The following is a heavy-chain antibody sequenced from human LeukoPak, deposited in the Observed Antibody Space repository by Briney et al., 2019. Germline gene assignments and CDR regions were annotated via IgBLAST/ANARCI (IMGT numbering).Heavy chain of an antibody. CDR3: ARGGTSGWYPYYFDY. CDR1: GGSISSYY. CDR2: IYTSGST. Sequence: SETLSLTCTVSGGSISSYYWSWIRQPAGKRLEWIGRIYTSGSTNYNPSLKSRVTMSVDTSKDQFSLKLSSVTAADTAVYYCARGGTSGWYPYYFDYWGQGTLVTVSS. D-gene: IGHD6-19*01. V-gene: IGHV4-4*07. J-gene: IGHJ4*02.